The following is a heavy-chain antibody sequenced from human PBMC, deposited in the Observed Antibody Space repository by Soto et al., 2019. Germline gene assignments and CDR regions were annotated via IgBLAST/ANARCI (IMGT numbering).Heavy chain of an antibody. CDR3: ARPFYSSGWYDAFDI. D-gene: IGHD6-19*01. Sequence: PSATLSHTCTISGGSISSSSYSVGWIRQSPGKGLEWIGSIYYSGRTYYTPSLKSRVTISVDTSKNQFSLKLSSVTAADTAVYYCARPFYSSGWYDAFDIWGQGTMV. V-gene: IGHV4-39*01. J-gene: IGHJ3*02. CDR1: GGSISSSSYS. CDR2: IYYSGRT.